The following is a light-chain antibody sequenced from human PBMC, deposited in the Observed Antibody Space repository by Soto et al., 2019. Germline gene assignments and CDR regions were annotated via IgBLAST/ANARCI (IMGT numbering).Light chain of an antibody. J-gene: IGLJ1*01. CDR2: NNN. CDR1: SSNIGSNY. V-gene: IGLV1-47*02. Sequence: QSVLTQPPSTSGTPGQGVTISCSGGSSNIGSNYVYWYQQLPGTAPKLLIYNNNQRPSGGPDRFSASKSGTSASLAIRGLRSDDEADYYCSSWDGSLSAYVFGPGTKLTVL. CDR3: SSWDGSLSAYV.